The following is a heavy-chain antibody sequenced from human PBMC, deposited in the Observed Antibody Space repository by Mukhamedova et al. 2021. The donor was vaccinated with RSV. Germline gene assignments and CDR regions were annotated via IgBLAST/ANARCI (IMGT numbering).Heavy chain of an antibody. Sequence: ISRDNSKNTLYLQMNSLRAEDTAVYYCARDSGCGGDCYFPNWFDPWGQGTLVTVSS. J-gene: IGHJ5*02. CDR3: ARDSGCGGDCYFPNWFDP. D-gene: IGHD2-21*02. V-gene: IGHV3-30*07.